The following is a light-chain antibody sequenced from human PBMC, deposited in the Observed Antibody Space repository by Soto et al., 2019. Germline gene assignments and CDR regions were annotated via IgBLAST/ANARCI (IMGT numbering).Light chain of an antibody. Sequence: QSALTQPASVSGSPGQSITISCTGTSSDVGGYNYVSWYQQHPGKAPKLMIYDVSNRPSGVSNRFSGSKSGNTASLTISGLQAEDEADYYCRLYTSSSTEVVFGGGTKLTVL. V-gene: IGLV2-14*01. CDR3: RLYTSSSTEVV. CDR2: DVS. J-gene: IGLJ2*01. CDR1: SSDVGGYNY.